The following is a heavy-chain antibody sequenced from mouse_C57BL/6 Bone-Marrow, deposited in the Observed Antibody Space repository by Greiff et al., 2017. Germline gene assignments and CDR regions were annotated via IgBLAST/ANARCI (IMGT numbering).Heavy chain of an antibody. J-gene: IGHJ1*03. CDR2: IYPGGGYT. CDR3: ARRRVRYWYFDV. CDR1: GYTFTNYW. Sequence: QVQLQQSGAELVRPGTSVKMSCKASGYTFTNYWIGWAKQRPGHGLEWIGDIYPGGGYTNYNEKFKGKATLTADKSSSTAYMQFSRLTSEDSAIYYCARRRVRYWYFDVWGTGTTVTVSS. V-gene: IGHV1-63*01.